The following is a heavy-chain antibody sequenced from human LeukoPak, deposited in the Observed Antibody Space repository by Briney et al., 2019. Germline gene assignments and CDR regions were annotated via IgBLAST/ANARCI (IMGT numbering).Heavy chain of an antibody. CDR1: GGSFSGYY. CDR2: INHSGST. V-gene: IGHV4-34*01. CDR3: ARGPRRFVVTHLGFDY. Sequence: SETLSLTCAVYGGSFSGYYWSWIRQPPGKGLEWSGEINHSGSTNYNPSLKSRVTISVDTSKNQFSLKLSSVTAADTAVYYCARGPRRFVVTHLGFDYWGQGTLVTVSS. D-gene: IGHD2-21*01. J-gene: IGHJ4*02.